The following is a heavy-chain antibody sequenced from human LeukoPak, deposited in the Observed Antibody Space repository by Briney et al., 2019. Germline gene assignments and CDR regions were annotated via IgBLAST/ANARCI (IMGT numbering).Heavy chain of an antibody. D-gene: IGHD6-19*01. CDR1: GYTFTSYD. CDR3: VRTHRKQWLANYFDY. Sequence: GASVKVSCKASGYTFTSYDINWVRQATGQGLEWMGWMNPNSGNTGYAQKFQGRVTMTRNTSISTAYMELSSLRSEDTAVYYCVRTHRKQWLANYFDYWGQGTLVTVSS. CDR2: MNPNSGNT. J-gene: IGHJ4*02. V-gene: IGHV1-8*01.